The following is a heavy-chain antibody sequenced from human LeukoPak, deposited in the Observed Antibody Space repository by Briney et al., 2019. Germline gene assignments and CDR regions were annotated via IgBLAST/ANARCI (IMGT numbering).Heavy chain of an antibody. CDR3: ARHWAHLDY. J-gene: IGHJ4*02. CDR2: IREDGSEI. Sequence: SGGSLRLSCVGSGSTFNAYWMNWVRQAPGKGLEWVANIREDGSEIYYLDSVKGRFTIFRDNAKNSLYLQMNGLRAEDTAVYYCARHWAHLDYWGQGTLVTVSS. CDR1: GSTFNAYW. D-gene: IGHD7-27*01. V-gene: IGHV3-7*01.